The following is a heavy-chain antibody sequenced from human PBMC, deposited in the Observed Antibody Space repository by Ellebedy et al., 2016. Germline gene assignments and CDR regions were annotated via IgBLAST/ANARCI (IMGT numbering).Heavy chain of an antibody. D-gene: IGHD2-2*01. CDR2: ISGSGGRT. V-gene: IGHV3-23*01. J-gene: IGHJ6*02. CDR1: GFTFRNYA. Sequence: GGSLRLSXAASGFTFRNYAMSWVRQAPGKGLEWVSGISGSGGRTYYADSVKGRFTISRDNSENTLYLQMNSLRAEDTAVYYCAKARGYCSSTSCYPLGYDMDVWGQGTTVTVSS. CDR3: AKARGYCSSTSCYPLGYDMDV.